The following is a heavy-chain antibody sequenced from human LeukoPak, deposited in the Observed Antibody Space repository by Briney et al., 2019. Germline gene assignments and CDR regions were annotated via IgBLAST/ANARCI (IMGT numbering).Heavy chain of an antibody. J-gene: IGHJ6*02. CDR1: GFTFSSYA. V-gene: IGHV3-23*01. D-gene: IGHD5-24*01. Sequence: PGGSLRLSCAASGFTFSSYAMSWVRQAPGKGLEWVSAISGSGGSTYYADSVKGRFTISRDNSKNTLYLQMNSLRAEDTAVYYCARVDGFDYYYYGMDVWGQGTTVTVSS. CDR3: ARVDGFDYYYYGMDV. CDR2: ISGSGGST.